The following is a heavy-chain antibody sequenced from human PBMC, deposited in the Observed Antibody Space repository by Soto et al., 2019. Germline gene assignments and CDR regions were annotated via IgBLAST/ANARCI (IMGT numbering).Heavy chain of an antibody. D-gene: IGHD6-19*01. CDR2: IIPIFGTA. V-gene: IGHV1-69*01. Sequence: QVQLVQSGAEVKKPGSSVKVSCKASGGTFSSYAISWVRQAPGQGLEWMGGIIPIFGTANYAQKFQGRVTITADESTSTAYMELSSLRSEDTAVYYCARGEGPNIAVAGADYGMDVWGQGTTVTVSS. J-gene: IGHJ6*02. CDR3: ARGEGPNIAVAGADYGMDV. CDR1: GGTFSSYA.